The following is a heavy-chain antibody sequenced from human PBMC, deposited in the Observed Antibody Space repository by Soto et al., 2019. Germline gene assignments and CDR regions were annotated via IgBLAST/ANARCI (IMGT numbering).Heavy chain of an antibody. CDR1: GYSFTSYV. J-gene: IGHJ4*02. Sequence: QIQLVQSGAEVKKPGASVKVSFKASGYSFTSYVISWVREAPGQGVEWMGWISAYNGNTNYAQKLQGRVTMTTDTSTSTAYMELRSLRSDDTAVYYCARVWLTVGGYYFDYWGQGTLVTVSS. V-gene: IGHV1-18*01. D-gene: IGHD5-12*01. CDR3: ARVWLTVGGYYFDY. CDR2: ISAYNGNT.